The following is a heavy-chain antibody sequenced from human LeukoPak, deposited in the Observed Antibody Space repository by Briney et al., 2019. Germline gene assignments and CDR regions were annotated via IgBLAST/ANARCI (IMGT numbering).Heavy chain of an antibody. J-gene: IGHJ4*02. CDR1: GGSISSYY. V-gene: IGHV4-4*07. CDR2: IYTSGST. D-gene: IGHD3-22*01. Sequence: SETLSLTCTISGGSISSYYWSWIRQPAGKEREWIGHIYTSGSTTYNPSLKSRVTMSVDTSKKQFSLKLRSVTAADTAVYYCAREEDYYDSSGHSSYFDYWGQGTLVTVSS. CDR3: AREEDYYDSSGHSSYFDY.